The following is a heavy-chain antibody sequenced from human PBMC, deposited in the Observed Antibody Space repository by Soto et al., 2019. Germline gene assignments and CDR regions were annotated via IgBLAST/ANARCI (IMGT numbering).Heavy chain of an antibody. CDR2: ITNSGDTT. CDR1: GFTFSAYA. V-gene: IGHV3-23*01. CDR3: AKTAGDSAYYYVDY. J-gene: IGHJ4*02. Sequence: DVQLLESGGGLVQPGGSLRLSCVASGFTFSAYAMTWVRQAPGKGLQWVATITNSGDTTYYADSVKGRFIISRDNSKDTMFLQLYSLIAEYTAMYYCAKTAGDSAYYYVDYWGQGTLVAVSS. D-gene: IGHD3-22*01.